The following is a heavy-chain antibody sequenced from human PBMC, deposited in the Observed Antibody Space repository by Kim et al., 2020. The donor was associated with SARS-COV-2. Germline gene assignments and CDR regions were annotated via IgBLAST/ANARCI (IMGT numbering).Heavy chain of an antibody. CDR3: VRDPPSSGWAFHS. V-gene: IGHV3-33*01. CDR2: IWAGGSHQ. J-gene: IGHJ4*02. Sequence: GGSLRLSCAASAFNFRTHAMHWVRQAPGKGLEWVAMIWAGGSHQHYVDSVRGRFTISRDDSKNTLYLQMNSLRVEDTAVYYCVRDPPSSGWAFHSWGQGT. D-gene: IGHD6-19*01. CDR1: AFNFRTHA.